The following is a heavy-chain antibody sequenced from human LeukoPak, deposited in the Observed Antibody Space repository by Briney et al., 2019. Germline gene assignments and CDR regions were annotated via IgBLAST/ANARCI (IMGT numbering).Heavy chain of an antibody. CDR1: GFTFSSYW. J-gene: IGHJ4*02. CDR3: AKRGGENYYDSSGRYYFDY. CDR2: IKQDGSEK. V-gene: IGHV3-7*03. Sequence: GGSLRLSCAASGFTFSSYWMSWVRQAPGKGLEWVANIKQDGSEKYYVDSVKGRFTISRDNAKNSLYLQMNSLRAEDTAVYYCAKRGGENYYDSSGRYYFDYWGQGTLVTVSS. D-gene: IGHD3-22*01.